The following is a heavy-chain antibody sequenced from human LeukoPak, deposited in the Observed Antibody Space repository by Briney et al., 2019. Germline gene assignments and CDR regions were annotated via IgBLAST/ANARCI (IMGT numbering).Heavy chain of an antibody. Sequence: GGSLRLSCAASGFTVSSNYMSWVRQAPGKGLEWVSVIYSGGSTYYADSVKGRFTISRDNSKNTLYLQMNSLRAEDTAVYYCARERSMVRGVRIDWGQGTLVTVSS. CDR2: IYSGGST. CDR3: ARERSMVRGVRID. CDR1: GFTVSSNY. J-gene: IGHJ4*02. V-gene: IGHV3-53*01. D-gene: IGHD3-10*01.